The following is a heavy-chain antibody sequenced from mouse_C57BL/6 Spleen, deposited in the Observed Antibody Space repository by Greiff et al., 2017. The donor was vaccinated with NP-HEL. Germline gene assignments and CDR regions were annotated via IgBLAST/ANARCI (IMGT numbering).Heavy chain of an antibody. CDR2: ISSGGSYT. CDR3: ARQTLGRGAMDY. CDR1: GFTFSSYG. Sequence: EVKLVESGGDLVKPGGSLKLSCAASGFTFSSYGMSWVRQTPDKRLEWVATISSGGSYTYYPDSVKGRFTISRDNAKNTLYLQMSSLKSEDTAMYYCARQTLGRGAMDYWGQGTSVTVSS. J-gene: IGHJ4*01. D-gene: IGHD4-1*01. V-gene: IGHV5-6*02.